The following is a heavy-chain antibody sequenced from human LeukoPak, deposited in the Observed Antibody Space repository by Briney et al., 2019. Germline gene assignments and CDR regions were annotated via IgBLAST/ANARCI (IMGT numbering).Heavy chain of an antibody. V-gene: IGHV6-1*01. J-gene: IGHJ4*02. CDR2: TYYRSKWYT. CDR1: GESVSSKNGA. Sequence: PSQTLSLTCDISGESVSSKNGAWNWIRQSPSRGLEWLRRTYYRSKWYTDYAVSMNGRITISPDTSKNQFSLQLNSVTPDDTAVYYCARDVGTSGWHTFDYWGQGTLVTVSS. CDR3: ARDVGTSGWHTFDY. D-gene: IGHD6-19*01.